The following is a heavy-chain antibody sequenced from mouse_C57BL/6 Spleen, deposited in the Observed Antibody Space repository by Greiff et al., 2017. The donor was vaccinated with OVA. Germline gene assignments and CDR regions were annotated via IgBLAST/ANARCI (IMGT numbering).Heavy chain of an antibody. Sequence: QVQLQQSGAELARPGASVKMSCKASGYTFTSYTMHWVKQRPGQGLEWIGYINPSSGYTKYTQKFKDKATLTADKSSSTDYMQLSSLKSEDSAVYYCARDWDWYFDVWGTGTTVTVSS. V-gene: IGHV1-4*01. CDR2: INPSSGYT. CDR1: GYTFTSYT. D-gene: IGHD4-1*01. J-gene: IGHJ1*03. CDR3: ARDWDWYFDV.